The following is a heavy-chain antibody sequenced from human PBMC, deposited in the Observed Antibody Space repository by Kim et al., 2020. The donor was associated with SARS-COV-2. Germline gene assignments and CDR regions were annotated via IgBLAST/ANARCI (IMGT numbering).Heavy chain of an antibody. Sequence: ASVKVSCKASGYTFTGYYMHWVRQAPGQGLEWMGRINPNSGGTNYAQKFQGRVTMTRDTSISTAYMELSRLRSDDTAVYYCAREKRFLEWLLVAFDIWGQGTMVTVSS. J-gene: IGHJ3*02. V-gene: IGHV1-2*06. D-gene: IGHD3-3*01. CDR3: AREKRFLEWLLVAFDI. CDR2: INPNSGGT. CDR1: GYTFTGYY.